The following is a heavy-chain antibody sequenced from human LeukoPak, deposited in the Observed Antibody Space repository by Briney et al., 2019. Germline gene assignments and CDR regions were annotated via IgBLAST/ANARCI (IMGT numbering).Heavy chain of an antibody. J-gene: IGHJ4*02. Sequence: GGSLRLSCAASGFTVRSNYMSWVRQAPGKGLEWVSVIYSGGSTYYADSVKGRFTISRDNARNSLFLQMNSLRAEDTAVYYCARDVQVATIYPLDYWGQGTLVTVSS. D-gene: IGHD5-12*01. CDR2: IYSGGST. CDR3: ARDVQVATIYPLDY. V-gene: IGHV3-53*01. CDR1: GFTVRSNY.